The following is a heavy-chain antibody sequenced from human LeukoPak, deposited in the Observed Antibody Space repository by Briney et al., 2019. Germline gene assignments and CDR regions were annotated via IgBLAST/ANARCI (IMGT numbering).Heavy chain of an antibody. D-gene: IGHD3-22*01. J-gene: IGHJ4*02. CDR2: IYYSGST. CDR1: GGSISSYY. V-gene: IGHV4-59*08. CDR3: ARNDYYDSSGYYRV. Sequence: PSETLSLTCTVSGGSISSYYWSWIRQPPGKGLEWIGYIYYSGSTNYNPSPKSRVTISVDTSKNQFSLKLSSVTAADTAVYYCARNDYYDSSGYYRVWGQGTLVTVSS.